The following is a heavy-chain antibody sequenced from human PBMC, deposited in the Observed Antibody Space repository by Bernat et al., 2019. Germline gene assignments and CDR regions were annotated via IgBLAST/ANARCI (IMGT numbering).Heavy chain of an antibody. Sequence: EVQLVESGGGLVQPGGSLRLSCAASGFTFSSYWMHWVRQAPGKGLVWVSRINSDGSCPSYADSVKGRFTISRDNAKNTLDLQMNSLGAEDTAVYYCARGGTNYGDYFRYWGQGALVTVSS. V-gene: IGHV3-74*01. CDR3: ARGGTNYGDYFRY. J-gene: IGHJ4*02. D-gene: IGHD4-17*01. CDR1: GFTFSSYW. CDR2: INSDGSCP.